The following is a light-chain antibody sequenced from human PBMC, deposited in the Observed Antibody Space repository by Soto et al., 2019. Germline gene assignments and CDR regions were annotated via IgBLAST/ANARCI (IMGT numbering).Light chain of an antibody. V-gene: IGLV2-23*01. CDR2: DGI. CDR3: CSYVGATTYV. CDR1: SSTVGGFNV. Sequence: QSALTQPASVSGSPGQSITISCTGTSSTVGGFNVVSWYQQHPGKAPKVIIYDGIKRPSGVSNRFSGSNSGSTASLTISGLHADDEADYYCCSYVGATTYVFGTGTKLTVL. J-gene: IGLJ1*01.